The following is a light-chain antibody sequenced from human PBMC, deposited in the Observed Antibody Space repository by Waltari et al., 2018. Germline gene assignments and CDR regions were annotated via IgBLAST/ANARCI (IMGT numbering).Light chain of an antibody. CDR3: QQRGNWLRT. J-gene: IGKJ4*01. Sequence: ESMLTQSPATLSLSPGERATLSCRASQSVYSYLAWYQQKPGQAPRLLIYDASSRATGVPARFSGSGSGTDFTLTISSLEPEDFAVYYCQQRGNWLRTFGGGTKVEIK. CDR1: QSVYSY. V-gene: IGKV3-11*01. CDR2: DAS.